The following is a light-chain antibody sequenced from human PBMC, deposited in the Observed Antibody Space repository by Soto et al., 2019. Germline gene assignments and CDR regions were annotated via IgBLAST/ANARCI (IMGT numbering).Light chain of an antibody. J-gene: IGKJ4*01. Sequence: VLTQSPATLSLSPGERATLSCRASQTVSSFLAWYQQKPGQAPSLRIQDSSDRATGIPARFSGSGSGTDFTLTISSLEPEDVAVYYCQQRSNWPLTFGGGTRVEI. V-gene: IGKV3-11*01. CDR3: QQRSNWPLT. CDR2: DSS. CDR1: QTVSSF.